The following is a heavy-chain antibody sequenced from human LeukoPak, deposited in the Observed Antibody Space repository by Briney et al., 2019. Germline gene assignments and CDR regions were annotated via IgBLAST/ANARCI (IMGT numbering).Heavy chain of an antibody. D-gene: IGHD3-10*01. CDR1: GYTFTSYG. CDR2: ISAHNGST. CDR3: LIMVRGVADY. V-gene: IGHV1-18*01. Sequence: GASVKVSCKASGYTFTSYGISWVRQAPGQGLEWMGWISAHNGSTNYAQKLQGRVTMTTDTSTSTAYMELRSLRSDDTAVYYCLIMVRGVADYWGQGTLVTVSS. J-gene: IGHJ4*02.